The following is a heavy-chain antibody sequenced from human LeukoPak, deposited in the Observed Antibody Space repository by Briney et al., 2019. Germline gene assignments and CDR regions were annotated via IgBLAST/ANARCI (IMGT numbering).Heavy chain of an antibody. CDR1: GGSFSGYY. Sequence: SETLSLTCAVYGGSFSGYYWCWIRQPPGKGLEWVGEINHSGSTNYNPSLKSRVTISVDTSKNQFSLKLSSVTAADTAVYYCARHYSSSWKMWFDPWGQGTLVTVSS. J-gene: IGHJ5*02. CDR3: ARHYSSSWKMWFDP. D-gene: IGHD6-13*01. CDR2: INHSGST. V-gene: IGHV4-34*01.